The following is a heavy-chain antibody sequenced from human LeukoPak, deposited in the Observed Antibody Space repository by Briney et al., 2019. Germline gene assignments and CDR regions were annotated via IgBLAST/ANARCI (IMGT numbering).Heavy chain of an antibody. CDR2: ISTHSNYI. CDR1: GFTLSDYT. J-gene: IGHJ6*04. Sequence: GGSLRLSCAASGFTLSDYTMNWVRQAPGKGLEWVSSISTHSNYIYYVDSLKGRFTLSRDNAKNSLYLQMNSLRAEDTAIYYCAELGITMIGGVWGKGTTVTISS. D-gene: IGHD3-10*02. V-gene: IGHV3-21*01. CDR3: AELGITMIGGV.